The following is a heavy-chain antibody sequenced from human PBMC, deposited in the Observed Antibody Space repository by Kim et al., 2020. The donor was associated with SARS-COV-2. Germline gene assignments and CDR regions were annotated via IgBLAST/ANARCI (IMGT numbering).Heavy chain of an antibody. J-gene: IGHJ6*01. V-gene: IGHV4-34*01. CDR2: INHSGST. CDR3: ASGYRRGFGEFLNYYYYYGMDV. D-gene: IGHD3-10*01. Sequence: SETLSLTCAVYGGSFSGYYWSWIRQPPGKGLEWIGEINHSGSTNYNPSLKSRVTLSVDTSKNQFSLKLSSVTAADTAVYYCASGYRRGFGEFLNYYYYYGMDVWGQGTTVTVSA. CDR1: GGSFSGYY.